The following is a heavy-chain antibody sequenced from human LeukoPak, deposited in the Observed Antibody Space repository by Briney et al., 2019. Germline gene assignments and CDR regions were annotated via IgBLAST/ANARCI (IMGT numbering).Heavy chain of an antibody. CDR3: ARDTQQLTLSGFDP. CDR2: ISSSSTYI. V-gene: IGHV3-21*01. Sequence: PGGSLRISCAASGFTFSTYSMNWVRQAPGKGLERGSSISSSSTYIYYADSVKGRFTISRDIAKNSLYLQMNSLRAEDTAVYYCARDTQQLTLSGFDPWGQGTLVTVSS. CDR1: GFTFSTYS. J-gene: IGHJ5*02. D-gene: IGHD6-13*01.